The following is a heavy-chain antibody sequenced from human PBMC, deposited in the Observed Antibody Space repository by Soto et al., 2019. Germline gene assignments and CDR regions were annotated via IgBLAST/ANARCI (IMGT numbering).Heavy chain of an antibody. Sequence: EVQLVESGGGLVQPGGSLRLSCAASGFTFSSYWMSWVRQAPGKGLEWVANIKQDGSEKYYVDSVKGRFTISIDNAKNSLYLQMNSLRAEATAVYYCARGNSGYLHEYFLDYWGQSTLVTVSS. J-gene: IGHJ4*02. V-gene: IGHV3-7*04. CDR3: ARGNSGYLHEYFLDY. CDR2: IKQDGSEK. CDR1: GFTFSSYW. D-gene: IGHD3-22*01.